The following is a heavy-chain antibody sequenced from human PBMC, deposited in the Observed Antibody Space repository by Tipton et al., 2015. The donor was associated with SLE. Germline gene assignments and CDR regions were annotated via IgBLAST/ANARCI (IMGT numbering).Heavy chain of an antibody. CDR3: ASYGGSSWGDAFDI. D-gene: IGHD6-13*01. V-gene: IGHV4-31*03. J-gene: IGHJ3*02. CDR1: GGSISSGGYY. Sequence: TLSLTCTVSGGSISSGGYYWSWIRQHPGKGLEWIGYIYYSGSTYYNPSFKSRVTISVDTSKNQFSLKLSSVTAADTAVYYCASYGGSSWGDAFDIWGQGTMVTVSS. CDR2: IYYSGST.